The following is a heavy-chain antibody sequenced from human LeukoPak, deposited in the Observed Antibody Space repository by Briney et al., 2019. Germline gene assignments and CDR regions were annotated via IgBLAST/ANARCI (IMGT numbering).Heavy chain of an antibody. D-gene: IGHD6-25*01. Sequence: GSLRLSCAASGFTVSSNYMSWVRQAPGKGLEWVAVISWDGSDDHYADSVRGRFTISRNNSNNTLYLQMNSLRVDDSAMYYCVRQAQEDLWGQGTPVTVSA. CDR3: VRQAQEDL. CDR2: ISWDGSDD. J-gene: IGHJ5*02. V-gene: IGHV3-30*03. CDR1: GFTVSSNY.